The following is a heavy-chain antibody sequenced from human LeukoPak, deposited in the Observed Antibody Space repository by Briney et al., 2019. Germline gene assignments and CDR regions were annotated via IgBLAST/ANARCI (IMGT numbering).Heavy chain of an antibody. CDR3: ARTDDFWSGFSGEFDY. CDR2: ISSSSSTI. V-gene: IGHV3-48*02. Sequence: GGSLRLSCAASGFTFSSYSMTWVRQAPGKGLEWVSYISSSSSTIYYADSVKGRFTISRDNAKNSLYLQMNSLRDEDTAVYYCARTDDFWSGFSGEFDYWGQGTLVTVSS. D-gene: IGHD3-3*01. CDR1: GFTFSSYS. J-gene: IGHJ4*02.